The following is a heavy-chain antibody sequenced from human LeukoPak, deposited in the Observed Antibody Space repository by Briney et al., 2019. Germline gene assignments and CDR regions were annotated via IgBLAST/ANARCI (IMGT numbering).Heavy chain of an antibody. CDR2: ISAYNGNT. CDR1: GYTFTSYG. Sequence: ASVKVSCKASGYTFTSYGISWVRQAPGQGLEWVGWISAYNGNTNYAQKLQGRVTMTTDTSTSTAYMELRSLRSDDTAVYYCARWDTRDYYYGMDVWGQGTTVTVSS. D-gene: IGHD2-2*01. J-gene: IGHJ6*02. CDR3: ARWDTRDYYYGMDV. V-gene: IGHV1-18*01.